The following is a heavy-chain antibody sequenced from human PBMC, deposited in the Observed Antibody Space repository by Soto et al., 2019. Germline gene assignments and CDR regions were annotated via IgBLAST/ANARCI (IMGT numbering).Heavy chain of an antibody. CDR2: MPNDGSNK. CDR3: AREIAGGYEHLDY. J-gene: IGHJ4*02. D-gene: IGHD2-21*01. Sequence: HPGGSLRLSCAASGFTFSYYLMHWVRHAPGKGLEWVAVMPNDGSNKYYADSVQGRFTVSRDNSENTLYLQMDSLRVEDTAVYYCAREIAGGYEHLDYWGQGTLVTVSS. V-gene: IGHV3-30-3*01. CDR1: GFTFSYYL.